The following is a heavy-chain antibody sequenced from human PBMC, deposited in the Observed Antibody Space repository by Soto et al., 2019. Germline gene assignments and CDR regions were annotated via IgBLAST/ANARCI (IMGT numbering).Heavy chain of an antibody. CDR1: GYTFTNHY. V-gene: IGHV1-46*03. CDR2: INPSVGST. Sequence: QVQLVQSGGEVKKPGASVRISCRASGYTFTNHYIHWVRQAPGQGLEWMGIINPSVGSTSYARKFHGRCTMARVTSSNSVYMDLSSLTSEDTAVYFSARALRQPSAIGRFDYYYMDIWGTGTTVTVSS. D-gene: IGHD2-2*02. CDR3: ARALRQPSAIGRFDYYYMDI. J-gene: IGHJ6*03.